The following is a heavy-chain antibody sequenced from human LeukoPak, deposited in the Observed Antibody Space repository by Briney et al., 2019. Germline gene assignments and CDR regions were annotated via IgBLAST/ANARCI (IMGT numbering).Heavy chain of an antibody. CDR1: GYTFTSYD. V-gene: IGHV1-8*01. CDR3: AIVGRSSSSYYYYYMDV. CDR2: MNPNSGNT. J-gene: IGHJ6*03. Sequence: ASVKVSCKASGYTFTSYDINWVRQATGQGLEWMGWMNPNSGNTGYAQKFQGRVTMTRNTSISTAYMELSSLRSEDTAVYYCAIVGRSSSSYYYYYMDVWGKGTTVTVSS. D-gene: IGHD6-6*01.